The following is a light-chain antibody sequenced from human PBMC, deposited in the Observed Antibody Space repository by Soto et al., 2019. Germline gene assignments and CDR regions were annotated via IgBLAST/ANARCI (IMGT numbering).Light chain of an antibody. CDR1: QSISSY. Sequence: DIQMTQSPSSLSASVGDRVTITCRASQSISSYLNWYQQKPGKAPKLLIYAASSLQSGVPSRFSGSGSGTDFTLTISSLQPEDFATYYCKQSYSTPPITFGPGTKVDIK. J-gene: IGKJ3*01. CDR3: KQSYSTPPIT. CDR2: AAS. V-gene: IGKV1-39*01.